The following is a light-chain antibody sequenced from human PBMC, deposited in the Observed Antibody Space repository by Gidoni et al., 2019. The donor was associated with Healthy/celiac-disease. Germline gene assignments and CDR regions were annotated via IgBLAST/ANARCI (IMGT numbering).Light chain of an antibody. CDR1: QGIRND. J-gene: IGKJ1*01. CDR3: LQDYNYPTWT. V-gene: IGKV1-6*01. CDR2: AES. Sequence: AIQMTQSPSSLSASVGDRVTITCRSSQGIRNDLGWYHQKPWKAPKLLIYAESSLQSGVPFRFRGSGSGTEFTLNISSLQPEDWATYYCLQDYNYPTWTFGQGTKVEIK.